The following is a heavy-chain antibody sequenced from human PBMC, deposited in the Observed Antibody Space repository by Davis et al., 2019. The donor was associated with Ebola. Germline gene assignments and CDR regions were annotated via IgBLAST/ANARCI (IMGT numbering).Heavy chain of an antibody. Sequence: ASVPLSCKASVYTSTSYDVICVRHPTRHGREWMGWMNPNSGNTGYAQKFQGRVTMTRNTSISTAYKELSSLRSEDTAVYYCAKSRGSFRRKNYYYGMDVWGQGTTVTVSS. CDR3: AKSRGSFRRKNYYYGMDV. J-gene: IGHJ6*02. D-gene: IGHD3-10*01. CDR2: MNPNSGNT. V-gene: IGHV1-8*01. CDR1: VYTSTSYD.